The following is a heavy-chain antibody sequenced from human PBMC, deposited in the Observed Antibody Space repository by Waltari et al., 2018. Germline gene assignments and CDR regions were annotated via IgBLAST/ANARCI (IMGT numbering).Heavy chain of an antibody. J-gene: IGHJ4*02. CDR2: IYHSGST. Sequence: QVQLQESGPGLVKPSGTLSLTCAVSGGSISSSNWWSWVRQPPGKGLEWIGEIYHSGSTNYTPSSKSLVTISVDKSKNQFSLKLSSVTAADTDVYYCARGHGSSTSTKIYYFDYWGQGTLVTVSS. V-gene: IGHV4-4*02. CDR1: GGSISSSNW. D-gene: IGHD6-13*01. CDR3: ARGHGSSTSTKIYYFDY.